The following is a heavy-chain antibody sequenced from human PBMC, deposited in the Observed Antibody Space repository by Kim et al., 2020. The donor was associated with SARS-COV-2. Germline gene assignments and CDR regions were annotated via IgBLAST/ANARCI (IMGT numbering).Heavy chain of an antibody. D-gene: IGHD3-3*01. CDR2: IIPILGIA. V-gene: IGHV1-69*04. J-gene: IGHJ4*02. CDR1: GGTFSSYA. Sequence: SVKVSCKASGGTFSSYAISWVRQAPGQGLEWMGRIIPILGIANYAQKFQGRVTITADKSTSTAYMELSSLRSEDTAVYYCARETTGTYYDFWSGLFLDYWGQGTLVTVSS. CDR3: ARETTGTYYDFWSGLFLDY.